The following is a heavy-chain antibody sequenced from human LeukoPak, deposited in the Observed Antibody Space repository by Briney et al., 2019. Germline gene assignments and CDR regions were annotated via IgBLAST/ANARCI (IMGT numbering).Heavy chain of an antibody. D-gene: IGHD6-19*01. CDR3: ARVGQWLAPGDY. J-gene: IGHJ4*02. V-gene: IGHV1-8*03. CDR2: MNPNSGDT. CDR1: GYTFTSHD. Sequence: ASVKVSCKASGYTFTSHDINWVRQATGQGLEWMGWMNPNSGDTGYAQKFQGRVTITRNTSISTAYMELSSLRSDDTAVYYCARVGQWLAPGDYWGQGTLVTVSS.